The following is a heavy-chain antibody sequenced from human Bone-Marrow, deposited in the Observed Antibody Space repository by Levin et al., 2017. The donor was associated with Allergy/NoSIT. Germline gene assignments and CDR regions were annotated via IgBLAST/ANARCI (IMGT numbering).Heavy chain of an antibody. J-gene: IGHJ6*02. CDR3: ARDSLVYYGMDV. Sequence: GGSLRLSCAASGFDFSDYYMSWIRQVPGKGLEWIAYISSSGTPGTTIYYADSVKGRFTISRDNAKNSLYLQMNSLRAEDTAVYYCARDSLVYYGMDVWGQGTTVTVSS. CDR1: GFDFSDYY. D-gene: IGHD2-8*02. CDR2: ISSSGTPGTTI. V-gene: IGHV3-11*01.